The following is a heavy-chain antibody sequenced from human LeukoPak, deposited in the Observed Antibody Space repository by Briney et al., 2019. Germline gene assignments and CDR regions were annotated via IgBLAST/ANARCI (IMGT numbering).Heavy chain of an antibody. V-gene: IGHV5-51*01. CDR1: GYSFTTYW. CDR3: ATPTLGTIGEYLFDY. D-gene: IGHD1-7*01. CDR2: IYPDDSDA. Sequence: GESLKISCKGSGYSFTTYWIGWVRQLPGKGLEWMGIIYPDDSDARYSPSFQGQVTISADKSISTAYLQWSTLKASDTAVYYCATPTLGTIGEYLFDYWGQGTLVTVSS. J-gene: IGHJ4*02.